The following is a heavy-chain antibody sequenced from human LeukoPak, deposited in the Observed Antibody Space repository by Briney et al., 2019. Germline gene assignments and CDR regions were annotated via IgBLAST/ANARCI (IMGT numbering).Heavy chain of an antibody. CDR2: IKEDGSER. D-gene: IGHD1-26*01. J-gene: IGHJ4*02. V-gene: IGHV3-7*03. Sequence: GSLRLSCAVSGFTVSDYWMTWVRQAPGKGPEWVANIKEDGSERYYVDSVKGRFTISRDDAKNSLYLQMNSLRAEDTAVYYCVSGGSYYGYWGQGTLVTVSS. CDR1: GFTVSDYW. CDR3: VSGGSYYGY.